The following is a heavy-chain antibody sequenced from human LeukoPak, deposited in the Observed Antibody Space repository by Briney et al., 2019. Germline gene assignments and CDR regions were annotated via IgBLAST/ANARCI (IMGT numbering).Heavy chain of an antibody. J-gene: IGHJ6*04. D-gene: IGHD3-10*02. Sequence: GGSLRLSCAASGFTFSSYEMDWVRQAPGKGLEWVSYISSSGSTIYYADSVKGRFTISRDNAKNSLYLQMNSLGAEDTAVYYCAELGITMIGGVWGKGTTVTISS. CDR3: AELGITMIGGV. V-gene: IGHV3-48*03. CDR1: GFTFSSYE. CDR2: ISSSGSTI.